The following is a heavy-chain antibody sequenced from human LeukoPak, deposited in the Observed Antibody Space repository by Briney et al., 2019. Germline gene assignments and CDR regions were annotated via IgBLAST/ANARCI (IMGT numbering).Heavy chain of an antibody. D-gene: IGHD2-21*02. CDR1: GGTFSSYA. CDR3: AREGVVVTALGFDP. CDR2: IIPIFGTA. V-gene: IGHV1-69*06. Sequence: ASVKVSCKASGGTFSSYAISWARQAPGQGLEWMGGIIPIFGTANYAQKFQGRVTITADKSTSTAYMELSSLRSEDTAVYYCAREGVVVTALGFDPWGQGTLVTVSS. J-gene: IGHJ5*02.